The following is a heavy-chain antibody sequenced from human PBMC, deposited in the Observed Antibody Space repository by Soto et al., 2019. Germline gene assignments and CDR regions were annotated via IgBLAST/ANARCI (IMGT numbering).Heavy chain of an antibody. CDR3: ARDGHGMDV. CDR1: GGSASSGSYQ. CDR2: IHVSGST. V-gene: IGHV4-61*01. J-gene: IGHJ6*02. Sequence: PSETLSLTCTVSGGSASSGSYQWTWIRQPPGKGLEWIGYIHVSGSTNDNPSLKGRVTMSIGTSKNQFSLKLSSVTAADTAVYYCARDGHGMDVWGQGTKVTSP.